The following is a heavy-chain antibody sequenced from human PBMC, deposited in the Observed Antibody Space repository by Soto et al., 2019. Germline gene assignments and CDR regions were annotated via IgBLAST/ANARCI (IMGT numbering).Heavy chain of an antibody. CDR3: ARAPIVVVPAATKYYYYGMDV. D-gene: IGHD2-2*01. CDR1: GGTFSSYA. Sequence: EASVKVSGKASGGTFSSYAISWVRQAPGQGLEWMGGIIPIFGTANYAQRFQGRVTITADESTSTAYMELSSLRSEDTAVYYCARAPIVVVPAATKYYYYGMDVWGQGTTVTVSS. CDR2: IIPIFGTA. V-gene: IGHV1-69*13. J-gene: IGHJ6*02.